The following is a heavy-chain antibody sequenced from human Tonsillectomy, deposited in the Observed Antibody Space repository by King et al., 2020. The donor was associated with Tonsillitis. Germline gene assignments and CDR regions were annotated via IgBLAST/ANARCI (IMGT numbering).Heavy chain of an antibody. J-gene: IGHJ5*02. CDR2: IYDSGST. Sequence: VQLQESGPGLVKPSETLSLTCTVSCGSISSNHWSCIRQPPGKGLERIGYIYDSGSTNYNPSHKTRVTITEDTSKNQFSLQLSSVTAADTAVYYCARMIAVAGLNWFDPWGQGTLVTVSS. D-gene: IGHD6-19*01. CDR1: CGSISSNH. V-gene: IGHV4-59*01. CDR3: ARMIAVAGLNWFDP.